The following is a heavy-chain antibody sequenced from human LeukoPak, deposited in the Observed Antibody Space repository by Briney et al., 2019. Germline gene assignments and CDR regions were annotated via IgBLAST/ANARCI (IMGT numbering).Heavy chain of an antibody. Sequence: QPGGSLRLSCAASALTFSSYAMSWVRQATGKGLEWVSAISGSGGSTYYADSVKGRFTISRDNSKNTLYLQMNSLRAEDTAVYYCAKDITTVAYCSSDSCYPDYWGQGTLVTVSS. CDR3: AKDITTVAYCSSDSCYPDY. J-gene: IGHJ4*02. D-gene: IGHD2-15*01. CDR1: ALTFSSYA. CDR2: ISGSGGST. V-gene: IGHV3-23*01.